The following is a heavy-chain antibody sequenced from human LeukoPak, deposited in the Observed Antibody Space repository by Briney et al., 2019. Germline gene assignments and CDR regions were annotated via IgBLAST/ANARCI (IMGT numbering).Heavy chain of an antibody. CDR1: GFNFGDYS. J-gene: IGHJ6*04. Sequence: GGSLRLSCTASGFNFGDYSLSWFRQAPGVGLEWVAFIRREGYGGTTEYAASVKGRFTISRDDSKSIAYLQMNSLKTEDTGVYYCTRDHDFWRGPLDVWGKWTTVTLSS. D-gene: IGHD3-3*01. V-gene: IGHV3-49*03. CDR2: IRREGYGGTT. CDR3: TRDHDFWRGPLDV.